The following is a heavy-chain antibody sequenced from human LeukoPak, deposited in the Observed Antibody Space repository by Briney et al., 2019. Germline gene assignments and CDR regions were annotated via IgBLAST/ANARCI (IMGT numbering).Heavy chain of an antibody. CDR3: AKRAYSYGETFDY. CDR1: GFTFSSYG. J-gene: IGHJ4*02. CDR2: ISYDGSNK. V-gene: IGHV3-30*18. D-gene: IGHD5-18*01. Sequence: GGPLRLSCAASGFTFSSYGMHWVRQAPGKGLEWVAVISYDGSNKYYADSVKGRFTISRDNSKNTLYLQMNSLRAEDTAVYYCAKRAYSYGETFDYWGQGTLVTVSS.